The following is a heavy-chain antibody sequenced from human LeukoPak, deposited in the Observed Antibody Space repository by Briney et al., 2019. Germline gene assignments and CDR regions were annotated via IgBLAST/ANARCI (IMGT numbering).Heavy chain of an antibody. D-gene: IGHD6-19*01. CDR1: GGSISSYY. CDR3: ARAYSSGWYSRFGP. Sequence: SETLSLTCTVSGGSISSYYWGWIRQPPGKGLEWIGSIYYSGSTYYNPSLKSRVTISVDTSKNQFSLKLSSVTAADTAVYYCARAYSSGWYSRFGPWGQGTLVTVSS. V-gene: IGHV4-39*07. J-gene: IGHJ5*02. CDR2: IYYSGST.